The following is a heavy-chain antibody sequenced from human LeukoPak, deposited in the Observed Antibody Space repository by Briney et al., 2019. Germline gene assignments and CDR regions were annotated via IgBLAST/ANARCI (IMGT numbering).Heavy chain of an antibody. CDR3: ARDVGVVVAATHSAFDY. D-gene: IGHD2-15*01. Sequence: SETLSLTRTVSGYSISSGYYWGWIRQPPGKGLEWIGSIYHSGSTYYNPSLKSRVTISVDTSKNQFSLKLSSVTAADTAVYYCARDVGVVVAATHSAFDYWGQGTLVTVSS. V-gene: IGHV4-38-2*02. J-gene: IGHJ4*02. CDR2: IYHSGST. CDR1: GYSISSGYY.